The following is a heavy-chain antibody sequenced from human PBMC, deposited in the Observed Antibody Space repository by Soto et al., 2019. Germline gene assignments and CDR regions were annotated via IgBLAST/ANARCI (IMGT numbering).Heavy chain of an antibody. CDR3: TRRDDSSGPYYYGMDV. CDR2: INPKTGGT. Sequence: ASVKVSCKASGYTFTNYYLHWVRQAPGQGLEWMGWINPKTGGTEYPQKFQGRVTMTRDTSVTTVYMELSRLLSDDTAIYYCTRRDDSSGPYYYGMDVWGQGTTVTVSS. J-gene: IGHJ6*02. CDR1: GYTFTNYY. D-gene: IGHD3-22*01. V-gene: IGHV1-2*02.